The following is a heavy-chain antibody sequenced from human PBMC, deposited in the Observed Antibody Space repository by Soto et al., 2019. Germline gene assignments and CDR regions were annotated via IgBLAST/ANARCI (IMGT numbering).Heavy chain of an antibody. Sequence: GGSLRLSCAASGFTFSSYGMHWVRQAPGKGLEWVAVIWYDGSNKYYADSVKGRFTISRDNSKNTLYLQMNSLRAEDTAVYYCARGGYSGYENAFDIWGQGTMVTVSS. CDR2: IWYDGSNK. V-gene: IGHV3-33*01. J-gene: IGHJ3*02. CDR3: ARGGYSGYENAFDI. CDR1: GFTFSSYG. D-gene: IGHD5-12*01.